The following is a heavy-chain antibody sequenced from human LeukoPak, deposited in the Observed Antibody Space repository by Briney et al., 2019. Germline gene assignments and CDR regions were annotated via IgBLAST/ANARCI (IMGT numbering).Heavy chain of an antibody. CDR2: ITSGGGYT. CDR3: ERGHYDVLTSSYKWTPDY. CDR1: GFTFSTYN. Sequence: GGSLRLSCAASGFTFSTYNMNWVRQAPGKGLEWVSSITSGGGYTYYADSVKGRFTTSRDNAKNSLSLRLDSLRAEDTAVYYCERGHYDVLTSSYKWTPDYWGQGTLVTVSS. V-gene: IGHV3-21*06. J-gene: IGHJ4*02. D-gene: IGHD3-9*01.